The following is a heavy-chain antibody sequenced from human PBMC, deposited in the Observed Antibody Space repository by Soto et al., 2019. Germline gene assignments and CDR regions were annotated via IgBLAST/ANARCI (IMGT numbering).Heavy chain of an antibody. CDR3: ARDGPGERTYYFYYSGMDV. Sequence: GGSLRLSCAASGFNVSGHFISWVRQAPGKGLEWVAVFYSSGKTFYADSVKGRFTISRDTSKNTLSLQMKSLRDDDTAVYYCARDGPGERTYYFYYSGMDVWGQGTTVTVSS. CDR1: GFNVSGHF. V-gene: IGHV3-53*01. CDR2: FYSSGKT. D-gene: IGHD2-21*01. J-gene: IGHJ6*02.